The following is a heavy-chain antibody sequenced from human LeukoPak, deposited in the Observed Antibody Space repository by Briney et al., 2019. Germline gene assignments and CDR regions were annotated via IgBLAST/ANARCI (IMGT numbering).Heavy chain of an antibody. D-gene: IGHD6-13*01. CDR1: GGSFSGYY. CDR2: INHSGST. Sequence: SETLSLTCAVYGGSFSGYYWSWIRQPPGKGLEWIGEINHSGSTNYDPSLKSRVTMSVDTTKNQFSLKLSSVTAADTAVYYCAGGTLAAASSPIGYWGQGTLVTVSS. J-gene: IGHJ4*02. CDR3: AGGTLAAASSPIGY. V-gene: IGHV4-34*01.